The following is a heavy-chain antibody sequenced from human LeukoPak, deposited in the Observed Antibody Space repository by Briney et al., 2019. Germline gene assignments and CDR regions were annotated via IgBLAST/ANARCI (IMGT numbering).Heavy chain of an antibody. D-gene: IGHD3-10*01. V-gene: IGHV1-18*01. Sequence: ASVKVSCKASGYTFTSYGISWVRQAPGQGLEWMGWISAYNGNTNYAQKLQGRDTMTTDTSTSTAYMELRSLRSDDTAVYYCARDVGPLGYYYYGMDVWGQGTTVTVSS. CDR3: ARDVGPLGYYYYGMDV. J-gene: IGHJ6*02. CDR1: GYTFTSYG. CDR2: ISAYNGNT.